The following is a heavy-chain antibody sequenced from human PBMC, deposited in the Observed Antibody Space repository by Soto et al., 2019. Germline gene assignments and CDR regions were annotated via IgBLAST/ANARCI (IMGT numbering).Heavy chain of an antibody. D-gene: IGHD3-22*01. CDR3: ARGDHYDSRGYYPGDY. CDR1: GYTLTELS. J-gene: IGHJ4*02. Sequence: ASVKVSCKVSGYTLTELSMHWVRQAPGQGLEWMGWIGPYNGNTKFAQKFQGRVTMTADTSTSTAYMELRSLRSDDTAVYYCARGDHYDSRGYYPGDYWGQGTLVTVS. V-gene: IGHV1-18*01. CDR2: IGPYNGNT.